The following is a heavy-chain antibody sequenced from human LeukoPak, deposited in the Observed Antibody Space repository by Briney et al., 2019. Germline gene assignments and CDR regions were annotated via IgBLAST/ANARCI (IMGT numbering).Heavy chain of an antibody. CDR2: ISYDGSNK. V-gene: IGHV3-30-3*01. D-gene: IGHD1-26*01. J-gene: IGHJ4*02. CDR1: GFTFSSYA. CDR3: ARASGSYWAGIGY. Sequence: GRSLRLSCAASGFTFSSYAMHWVRQAPGKGLEWVAVISYDGSNKYYADSVKGRFTISRDNSKNTLYLQMNSLGAEDTAVYYCARASGSYWAGIGYWGQGTLVTVSS.